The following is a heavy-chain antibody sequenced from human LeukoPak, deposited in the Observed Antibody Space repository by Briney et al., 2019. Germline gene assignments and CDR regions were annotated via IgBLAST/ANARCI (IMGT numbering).Heavy chain of an antibody. Sequence: PGGSLRLSCAASGFSFSRYWMHWVRQAPGKGLVWVSYIDTEGSTTSYADSVKGRFTISRDNAKNTLYLQMNSLRAEDTALYYCARAWWSNAFDIWGQGTMVTVSS. CDR2: IDTEGSTT. CDR3: ARAWWSNAFDI. V-gene: IGHV3-74*01. D-gene: IGHD2-8*02. CDR1: GFSFSRYW. J-gene: IGHJ3*02.